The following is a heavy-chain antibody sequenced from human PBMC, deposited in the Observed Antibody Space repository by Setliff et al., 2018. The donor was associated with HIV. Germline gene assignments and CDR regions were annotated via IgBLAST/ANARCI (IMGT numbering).Heavy chain of an antibody. CDR1: GYYFNIDY. CDR3: VRAYDQDFQH. J-gene: IGHJ1*01. V-gene: IGHV1-46*02. Sequence: ASVKVSCKPFGYYFNIDYMHWVRQAPGQGLEWMAMVSPFDDGTNYAQKFQGRVTMTRDTSTSTVYMELRSLRSEDSAVYYFVRAYDQDFQHWGQGTVVTVS. D-gene: IGHD3-22*01. CDR2: VSPFDDGT.